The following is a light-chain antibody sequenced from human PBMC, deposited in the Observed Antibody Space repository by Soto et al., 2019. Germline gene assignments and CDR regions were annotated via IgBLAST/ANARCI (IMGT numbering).Light chain of an antibody. CDR2: EVS. V-gene: IGLV2-14*01. CDR3: SSYTSSSTRV. CDR1: SSDVGGFNF. J-gene: IGLJ1*01. Sequence: QSALTQPASVSGSPGQSITISCTGTSSDVGGFNFVSWFQHSPGKAPKLMIYEVSNRPSGVSNRFSGSKSGNTASLTIPGLQAEDEADYYCSSYTSSSTRVFGTGTKLTVL.